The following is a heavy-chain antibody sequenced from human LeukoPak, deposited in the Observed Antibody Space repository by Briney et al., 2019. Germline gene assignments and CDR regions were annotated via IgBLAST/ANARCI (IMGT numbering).Heavy chain of an antibody. CDR1: GFTFSNAW. D-gene: IGHD5-24*01. V-gene: IGHV3-23*01. Sequence: GGSLRLSCAASGFTFSNAWMSWVRQAPGKGLEWVSAISGSGGSTYYADSVKGRFTISRDNSKNTLYLQMNSLRAEDTAVYYCARWPHYYYYYYGMDVWGQGTTVTVSS. J-gene: IGHJ6*02. CDR2: ISGSGGST. CDR3: ARWPHYYYYYYGMDV.